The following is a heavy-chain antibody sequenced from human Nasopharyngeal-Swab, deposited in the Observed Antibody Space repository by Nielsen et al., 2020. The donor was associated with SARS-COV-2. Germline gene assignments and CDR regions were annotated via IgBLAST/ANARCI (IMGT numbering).Heavy chain of an antibody. V-gene: IGHV3-21*01. J-gene: IGHJ4*02. Sequence: WIRQLPGKGLEWVSSISSSSSYIYYADSVKGRFTISRDNAKNSLYLQMNSLRAEDTAMYYCASKTSYDYVWGTDYWGQGTLVTVSS. CDR2: ISSSSSYI. CDR3: ASKTSYDYVWGTDY. D-gene: IGHD3-16*01.